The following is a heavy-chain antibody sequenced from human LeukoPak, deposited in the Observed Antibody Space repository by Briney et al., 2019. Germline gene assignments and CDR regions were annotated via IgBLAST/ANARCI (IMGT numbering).Heavy chain of an antibody. CDR2: INHGGST. J-gene: IGHJ5*02. D-gene: IGHD3-9*01. CDR3: ARAHYDILTGYPREYNWFDP. Sequence: SETLSLTCAVYGGSFSGYYWSWIRQPPGKGLEWIGEINHGGSTNYNPSLKSRVTISVDTSKNQFSLKLSSVTAADTAVYYCARAHYDILTGYPREYNWFDPWGQGTLVTVSS. CDR1: GGSFSGYY. V-gene: IGHV4-34*01.